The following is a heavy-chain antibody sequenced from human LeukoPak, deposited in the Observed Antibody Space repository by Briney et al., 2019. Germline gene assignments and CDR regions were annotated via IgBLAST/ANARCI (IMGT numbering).Heavy chain of an antibody. V-gene: IGHV3-21*01. Sequence: GGSLRLSCTASGFTFSGYSMNWIRQAPGKGLEWVSSFGTRSTSIYHAGSVKGRFAISRDNAKNSLYLQMNSLRAEDTALYYCARDGYPYAMDVCGQGTTVTVSS. CDR1: GFTFSGYS. J-gene: IGHJ6*02. CDR2: FGTRSTSI. CDR3: ARDGYPYAMDV. D-gene: IGHD6-25*01.